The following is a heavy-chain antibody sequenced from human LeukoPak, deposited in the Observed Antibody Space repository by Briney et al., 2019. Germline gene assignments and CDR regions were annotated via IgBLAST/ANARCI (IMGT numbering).Heavy chain of an antibody. Sequence: GGSLRLSCAASGFTFSSYGMHWVRQAPGKGLEWVAVIWYDGSNKYYADSVKGRSTISRDNSKNTLYLQMNSLRAEDTAVYYCARDGTDYDIDYWGQGTLVTVSS. J-gene: IGHJ4*02. CDR2: IWYDGSNK. D-gene: IGHD3-9*01. CDR1: GFTFSSYG. V-gene: IGHV3-33*01. CDR3: ARDGTDYDIDY.